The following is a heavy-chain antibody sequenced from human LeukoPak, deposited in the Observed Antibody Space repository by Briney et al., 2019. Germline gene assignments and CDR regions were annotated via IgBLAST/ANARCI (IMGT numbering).Heavy chain of an antibody. J-gene: IGHJ6*04. CDR3: AKSDYYYYYGMDV. CDR1: GFTFSSYA. V-gene: IGHV3-23*01. Sequence: GGSLRLSCAASGFTFSSYAMSWVRQAPGNGLEWVSAISGSGGSTYYADSVKGRFTISRDNSKNTLYLQMNSLRAEDTAVYYCAKSDYYYYYGMDVWGKGTTVTVSS. CDR2: ISGSGGST.